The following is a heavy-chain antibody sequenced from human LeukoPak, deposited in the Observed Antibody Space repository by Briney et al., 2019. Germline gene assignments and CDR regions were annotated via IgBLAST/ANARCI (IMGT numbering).Heavy chain of an antibody. CDR1: GYTFTGYY. V-gene: IGHV1-2*06. CDR3: ARASQKYNWFDP. CDR2: INPNSGGT. J-gene: IGHJ5*02. Sequence: ASVKVSCKASGYTFTGYYMHWVRQAPGPGLEWMGRINPNSGGTNYAQKFQGRVTMTRDTSISTAYMELSRLRSDDTAVYYCARASQKYNWFDPWGQGTLVTVSS.